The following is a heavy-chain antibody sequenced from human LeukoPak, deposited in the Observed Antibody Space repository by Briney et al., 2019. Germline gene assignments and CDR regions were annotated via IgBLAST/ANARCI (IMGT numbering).Heavy chain of an antibody. Sequence: GASVKVSCKASGYTFTSYGISWVRQAPGQGLEWMGWISAYNGNTNYAQKLQGRVTMTTDTSTSTAYMELRSLRSDDTAVYYCARIYFVPYYDFWSGYLNYFDYWGQGTLVTVSS. CDR1: GYTFTSYG. CDR3: ARIYFVPYYDFWSGYLNYFDY. CDR2: ISAYNGNT. J-gene: IGHJ4*02. V-gene: IGHV1-18*01. D-gene: IGHD3-3*01.